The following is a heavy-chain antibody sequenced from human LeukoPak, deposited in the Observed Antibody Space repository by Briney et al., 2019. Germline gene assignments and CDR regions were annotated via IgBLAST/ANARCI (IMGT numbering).Heavy chain of an antibody. CDR1: GASISRSY. J-gene: IGHJ5*02. D-gene: IGHD5-24*01. V-gene: IGHV4-59*08. CDR2: ISYSGVS. Sequence: PSETLSLTCTVPGASISRSYWIWIRQTPGKGLEWIGYISYSGVSTYNPSLRSRVTISADTSKNQLSLNLSSVTAADTAVCFCARLPEGGYATSLGWLDPWGQGTRVTVSS. CDR3: ARLPEGGYATSLGWLDP.